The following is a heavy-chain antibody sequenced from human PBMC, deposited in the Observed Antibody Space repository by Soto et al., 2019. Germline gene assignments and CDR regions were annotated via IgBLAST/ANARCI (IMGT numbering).Heavy chain of an antibody. V-gene: IGHV3-72*01. CDR3: ARLMGTSIDL. CDR1: AFIFSDHY. D-gene: IGHD2-8*01. J-gene: IGHJ5*02. CDR2: DRNKDNGYTT. Sequence: GGSLRLSCAPSAFIFSDHYMDWVRQAPGKGVEWVGRDRNKDNGYTTAYAASVKGRIAISRDNSKNSLYLQMNSLKAEDTAVYVCARLMGTSIDLWGQGTLVTVSS.